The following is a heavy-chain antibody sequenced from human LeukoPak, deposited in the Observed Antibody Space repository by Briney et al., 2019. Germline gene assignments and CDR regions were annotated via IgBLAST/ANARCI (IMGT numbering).Heavy chain of an antibody. CDR3: ARGSTSWHDWLFDP. Sequence: SETLSLTCTVSDGSISAYYWSWIRQPPGKGLEWIGRIYTSGSTNYNPSLKSRVTMSVDTSKNQFSLKLSSVTAADTAVYYCARGSTSWHDWLFDPWGQGTLVTVSS. D-gene: IGHD2-2*01. J-gene: IGHJ5*02. CDR1: DGSISAYY. V-gene: IGHV4-4*07. CDR2: IYTSGST.